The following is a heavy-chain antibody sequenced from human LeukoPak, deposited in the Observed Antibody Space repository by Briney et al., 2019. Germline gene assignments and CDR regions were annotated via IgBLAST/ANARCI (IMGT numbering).Heavy chain of an antibody. D-gene: IGHD6-13*01. J-gene: IGHJ4*02. CDR3: ARHGYSSPPGY. CDR2: IYYSGST. V-gene: IGHV4-39*01. CDR1: GGSISSSSYY. Sequence: KPSETLSLTCTVSGGSISSSSYYWGWIRQPPGKGLEWIGSIYYSGSTYYNPSLKSRVTISVDTSKNQFSLKLSSVTAADTAVYYCARHGYSSPPGYWGQGTLVTVSS.